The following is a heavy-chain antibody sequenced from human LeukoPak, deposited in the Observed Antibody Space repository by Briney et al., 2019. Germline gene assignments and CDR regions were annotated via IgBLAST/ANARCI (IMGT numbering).Heavy chain of an antibody. CDR3: TRETPGGDYYDSSGYGTSY. CDR1: GFTFSDYY. J-gene: IGHJ4*02. D-gene: IGHD3-22*01. V-gene: IGHV3-49*04. Sequence: PGGSLRLSCAASGFTFSDYYMSWVRQAPGKGLEWVGFIRSEPYGGTTEYAASVKGRFTISRDDSKSIAYLQMTSLKTEDTAVYYCTRETPGGDYYDSSGYGTSYWGQGTLVTVSS. CDR2: IRSEPYGGTT.